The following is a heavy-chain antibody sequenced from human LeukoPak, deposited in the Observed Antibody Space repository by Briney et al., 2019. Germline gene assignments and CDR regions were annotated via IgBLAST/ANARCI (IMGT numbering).Heavy chain of an antibody. CDR2: INHSGST. J-gene: IGHJ6*02. Sequence: PSETLSLTCAVYGGSFSGYYWSWIRQAPGKGLEWIGEINHSGSTNYNPSLKSRVTISVDTSKNQFSLKLSSVTAADTAVYYCARERYCSSTSCYGYCYYYYGMDVWGQGTTVTVSS. D-gene: IGHD2-2*01. CDR3: ARERYCSSTSCYGYCYYYYGMDV. V-gene: IGHV4-34*01. CDR1: GGSFSGYY.